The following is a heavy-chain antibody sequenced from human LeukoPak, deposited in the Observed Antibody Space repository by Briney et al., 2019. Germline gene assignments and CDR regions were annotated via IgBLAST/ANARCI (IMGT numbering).Heavy chain of an antibody. J-gene: IGHJ4*02. CDR1: GASITSNDYS. Sequence: PSETLSLTCTVSGASITSNDYSWSWIRQPPGKGLEWIGMISDSGKTYFNPSLKSRVTISADTSKNQFSLRQTSLTAADTAVYYCARLRVAMVRGVPYFDYWGQGALVTVSS. D-gene: IGHD3-10*01. CDR2: ISDSGKT. V-gene: IGHV4-39*01. CDR3: ARLRVAMVRGVPYFDY.